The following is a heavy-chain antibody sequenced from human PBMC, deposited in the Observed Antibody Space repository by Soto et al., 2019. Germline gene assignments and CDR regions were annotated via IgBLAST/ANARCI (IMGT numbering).Heavy chain of an antibody. D-gene: IGHD2-15*01. J-gene: IGHJ4*02. CDR3: ARGPDNYFDV. CDR1: GFTFSSYG. CDR2: IYRDHSA. Sequence: SLRLSCAASGFTFSSYGMTWVRQAPGKGLEWVAVIYRDHSAHYAGFVKGRFIISRDNSKNTVYLQMNNLRAEDTAVYYCARGPDNYFDVWGQGTLVTVSS. V-gene: IGHV3-66*01.